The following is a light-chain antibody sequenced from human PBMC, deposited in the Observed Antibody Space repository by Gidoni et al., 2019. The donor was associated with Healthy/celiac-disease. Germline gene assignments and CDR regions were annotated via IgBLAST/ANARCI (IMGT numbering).Light chain of an antibody. CDR2: LGS. Sequence: DIVRTQSPLSLPVTPGEPASISCRSSQSLLHSNGYNYLDWYLQTPGQSPQLLIYLGSNRASGVPDRFSGSGSGTDFTLKISRVEAEDVAVYYCMQALQTRITFSQGTRLEIK. J-gene: IGKJ5*01. CDR1: QSLLHSNGYNY. CDR3: MQALQTRIT. V-gene: IGKV2-28*01.